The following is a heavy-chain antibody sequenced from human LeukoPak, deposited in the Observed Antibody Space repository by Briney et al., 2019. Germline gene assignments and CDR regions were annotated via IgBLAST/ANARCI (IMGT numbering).Heavy chain of an antibody. CDR1: GYTFTSNY. V-gene: IGHV1-46*01. CDR3: ARDCSSTRCQGPVFDN. J-gene: IGHJ4*02. Sequence: ASVKVSCRASGYTFTSNYMHWVRQAPGQGLEWMGIIHPSGGNTNYAQKFQGRVAMTRDTSTSTVYMELSSLRSEDTAIYYCARDCSSTRCQGPVFDNWGQGTLVTVSS. D-gene: IGHD2-2*01. CDR2: IHPSGGNT.